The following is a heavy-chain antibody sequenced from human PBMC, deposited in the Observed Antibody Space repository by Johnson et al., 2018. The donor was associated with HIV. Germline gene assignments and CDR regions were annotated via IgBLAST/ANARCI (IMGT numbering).Heavy chain of an antibody. CDR1: GFTVTNKY. J-gene: IGHJ3*02. D-gene: IGHD4-17*01. V-gene: IGHV3-66*01. CDR3: ARVSSSVTTARYGAFDI. Sequence: MLLVESGGGLVQPGGSLRLSCAASGFTVTNKYMSWVRQAPGKGLEWVSVMYGGGSTYHADPVKGRFSLSRDNSKNTVYLQMNSLRAEDTAVYYCARVSSSVTTARYGAFDIWDQGTMVIVSS. CDR2: MYGGGST.